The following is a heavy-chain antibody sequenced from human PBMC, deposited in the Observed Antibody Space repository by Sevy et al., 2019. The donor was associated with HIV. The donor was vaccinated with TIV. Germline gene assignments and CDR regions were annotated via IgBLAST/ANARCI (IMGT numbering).Heavy chain of an antibody. CDR3: ARGVAVVAVDI. CDR2: IYSGGST. D-gene: IGHD6-19*01. J-gene: IGHJ3*02. CDR1: GFTVSSNY. Sequence: GGSLRLSCAASGFTVSSNYMSWVRQAPGKGLEWVSVIYSGGSTYYADSVKGRFTISRDNSKNTLYLQMNSLRAEDTAAYYCARGVAVVAVDIWGQGTMVTVSS. V-gene: IGHV3-53*01.